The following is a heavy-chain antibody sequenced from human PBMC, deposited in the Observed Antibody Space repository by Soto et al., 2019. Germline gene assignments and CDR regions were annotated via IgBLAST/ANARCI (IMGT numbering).Heavy chain of an antibody. CDR3: ARRSTMMSAFDI. Sequence: PSETLSLTCTVSGGSISSSSYYWGWIHQPPGKGLEWIGSIYYSGSTYYNPSLKSRVTISVDTSKNQFSLKLSSVTAADTAVYYCARRSTMMSAFDIWGQGTMVTVSS. CDR1: GGSISSSSYY. CDR2: IYYSGST. V-gene: IGHV4-39*01. D-gene: IGHD3-22*01. J-gene: IGHJ3*02.